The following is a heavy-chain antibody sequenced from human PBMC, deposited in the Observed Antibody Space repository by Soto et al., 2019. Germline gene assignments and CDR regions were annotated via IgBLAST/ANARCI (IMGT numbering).Heavy chain of an antibody. D-gene: IGHD4-4*01. CDR1: GFTFSSYG. J-gene: IGHJ3*02. CDR2: IWYDGSNK. CDR3: ARDPISDYSNYWEAFDI. Sequence: GESLKISCAASGFTFSSYGMHWVRQAPGKGLEWVAVIWYDGSNKYYADSVKGRFTISRDNSKNTLYLQMNSLRAEDTAVYYCARDPISDYSNYWEAFDIWGQGTMVTVSS. V-gene: IGHV3-33*01.